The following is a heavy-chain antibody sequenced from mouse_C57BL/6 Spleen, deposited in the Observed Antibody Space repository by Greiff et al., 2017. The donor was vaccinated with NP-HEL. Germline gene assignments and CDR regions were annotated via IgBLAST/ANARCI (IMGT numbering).Heavy chain of an antibody. J-gene: IGHJ3*01. CDR1: GYAFSSSW. D-gene: IGHD1-1*01. CDR2: IYPGDGDT. Sequence: VQVVESGPELVKPGASVKISCKASGYAFSSSWMNWVKQRPGKGLEWIGRIYPGDGDTNYNGKFKGKATLTADKSSSTAYMQLSSLTSEDSAVYFCAYYRFAYWGQGTLVTVSA. CDR3: AYYRFAY. V-gene: IGHV1-82*01.